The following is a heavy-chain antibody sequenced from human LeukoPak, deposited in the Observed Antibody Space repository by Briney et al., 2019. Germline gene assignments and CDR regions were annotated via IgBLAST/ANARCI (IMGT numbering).Heavy chain of an antibody. J-gene: IGHJ3*02. D-gene: IGHD3-16*02. CDR3: VSGNDPDYVWGTYRLDAFDI. V-gene: IGHV3-21*01. CDR1: GYTFSDYS. Sequence: PGGSLRLSCAASGYTFSDYSVNWVRQVPEKGLEWVSSISSSGTYIYYADSAKGRFTISRDNTKNSLFLQMNSLRAEDTAVYYCVSGNDPDYVWGTYRLDAFDIWGEGTMVIVSS. CDR2: ISSSGTYI.